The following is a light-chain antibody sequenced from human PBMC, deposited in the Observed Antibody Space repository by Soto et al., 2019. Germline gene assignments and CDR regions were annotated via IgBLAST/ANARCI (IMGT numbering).Light chain of an antibody. CDR1: QSVSSTS. V-gene: IGKV3-20*01. CDR3: QQYDNSPPLT. CDR2: GAS. Sequence: EIVLTQSPCTLSFSPGDTATLDCRARQSVSSTSLAWYQQKPGQAPSLLIYGASNRATGIPDRFSGSGSGTDFTLTISRLEPEDFAVYYCQQYDNSPPLTFGQGTKVAIK. J-gene: IGKJ1*01.